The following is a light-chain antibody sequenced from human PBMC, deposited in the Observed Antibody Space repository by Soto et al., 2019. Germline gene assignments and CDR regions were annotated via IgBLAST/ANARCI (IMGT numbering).Light chain of an antibody. CDR2: GAS. CDR1: QSVSTK. V-gene: IGKV3D-15*01. Sequence: MVMTQSPATLSVSPGARATLSCRASQSVSTKLDWYQQKPGQAPRLLIYGASTRATGIPARFSGSGSGTDFTLTISSLQSEDFAVYYCQQYNNWPYTFGPGTRVDIK. CDR3: QQYNNWPYT. J-gene: IGKJ3*01.